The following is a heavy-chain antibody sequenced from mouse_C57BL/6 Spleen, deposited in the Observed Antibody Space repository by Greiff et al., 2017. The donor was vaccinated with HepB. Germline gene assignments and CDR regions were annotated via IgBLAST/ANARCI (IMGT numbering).Heavy chain of an antibody. D-gene: IGHD2-12*01. CDR2: IYPGDGDT. CDR1: GYAFSSYW. J-gene: IGHJ1*03. V-gene: IGHV1-80*01. Sequence: QVQLQQSGAELVKPGASVKISCKASGYAFSSYWMNWVKQRPGKGLEWIGQIYPGDGDTNYNGKFKGKATLTADKSSSTAYMQLSSLTSEDSAVYFCARSDLYSHYWYFDVWGTGTTVTVSS. CDR3: ARSDLYSHYWYFDV.